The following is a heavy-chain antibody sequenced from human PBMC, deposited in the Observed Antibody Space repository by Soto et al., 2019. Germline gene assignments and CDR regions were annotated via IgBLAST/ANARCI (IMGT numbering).Heavy chain of an antibody. CDR3: VKDLSLYRGVIDNWFDP. J-gene: IGHJ5*02. D-gene: IGHD3-10*01. Sequence: GGSLRLSCAASGFTFSSYAMSWVRQAPGKGLEWVSAISGSGGSTYYADSVKGRFTISRDNSKNTLYLQMNSLRAEDTSVYYCVKDLSLYRGVIDNWFDPWGQGTLVTVSS. V-gene: IGHV3-23*01. CDR2: ISGSGGST. CDR1: GFTFSSYA.